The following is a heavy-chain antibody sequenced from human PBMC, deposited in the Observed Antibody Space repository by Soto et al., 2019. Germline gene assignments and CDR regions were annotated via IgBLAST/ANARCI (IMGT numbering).Heavy chain of an antibody. V-gene: IGHV4-4*02. CDR2: IHHSGIT. Sequence: QVQLQESGPGLVKPSGTLSLTCAVSGGSISISNWWTWVRQPPGKGLEWIGQIHHSGITNYKPSLKSRVTISLDKSKNQFSLNLTSVTAADTAVYYCARVAPYYNWFDPWGQGTLVTVSS. J-gene: IGHJ5*02. CDR1: GGSISISNW. CDR3: ARVAPYYNWFDP. D-gene: IGHD2-21*01.